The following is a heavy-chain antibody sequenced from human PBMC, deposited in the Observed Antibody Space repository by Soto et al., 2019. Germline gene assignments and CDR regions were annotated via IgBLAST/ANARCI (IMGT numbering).Heavy chain of an antibody. J-gene: IGHJ5*02. CDR1: GGSFSGYY. CDR3: ARAYSSSANWFDP. D-gene: IGHD6-6*01. Sequence: QVQLQQWGAGLLKPSETLCLTCAVYGGSFSGYYWSWIRQPPGKGLEWIGEINHSGSTNYNPSLKSRVTISVDTSKNQFSLKLSSVTAADTAVYYCARAYSSSANWFDPWGQGTLVTVSS. CDR2: INHSGST. V-gene: IGHV4-34*01.